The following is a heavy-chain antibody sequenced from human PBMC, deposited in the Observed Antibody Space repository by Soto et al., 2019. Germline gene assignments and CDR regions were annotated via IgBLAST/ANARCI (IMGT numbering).Heavy chain of an antibody. Sequence: ASVKVSCKTSGYIFTAYSMHWVRQAPGQGLEWMGVVNPSGGSAHYAQSFEGRVTLTRDTSTSTFYMELSSLRSEDTAVYYCARVRASSSSWYYFDYWGQGTLVTVSS. D-gene: IGHD6-13*01. J-gene: IGHJ4*02. V-gene: IGHV1-46*01. CDR1: GYIFTAYS. CDR2: VNPSGGSA. CDR3: ARVRASSSSWYYFDY.